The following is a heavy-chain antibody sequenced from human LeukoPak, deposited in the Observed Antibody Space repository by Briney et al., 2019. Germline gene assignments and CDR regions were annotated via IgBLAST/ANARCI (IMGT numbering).Heavy chain of an antibody. CDR2: IDYEAKT. D-gene: IGHD3-10*01. Sequence: PGGSLRLSCAASGVTLNNYMNWVRPAPGKGLEWVAGIDYEAKTFYAYSVRDRFTLSRQNSDNTLYLQMSSLRLEDTAVYYCATARSLNAVRRGRNQGFYNPVPMVRGMDVWGQGTTVTVSS. V-gene: IGHV3-53*04. CDR3: ATARSLNAVRRGRNQGFYNPVPMVRGMDV. J-gene: IGHJ6*02. CDR1: GVTLNNY.